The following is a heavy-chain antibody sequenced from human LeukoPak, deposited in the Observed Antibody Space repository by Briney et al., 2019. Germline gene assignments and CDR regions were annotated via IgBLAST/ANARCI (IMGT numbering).Heavy chain of an antibody. J-gene: IGHJ4*02. V-gene: IGHV3-23*01. Sequence: GGSLRLSCAASGFTFSSYAMSWVRQTPGRGLEWVSSISGSGGNTYYADSVKGRFTTSRDNSKNTLYVQMNSLRAEDTALYYCAKALFYYDSSAYYYWGQGTLVTVSS. CDR1: GFTFSSYA. CDR2: ISGSGGNT. D-gene: IGHD3-22*01. CDR3: AKALFYYDSSAYYY.